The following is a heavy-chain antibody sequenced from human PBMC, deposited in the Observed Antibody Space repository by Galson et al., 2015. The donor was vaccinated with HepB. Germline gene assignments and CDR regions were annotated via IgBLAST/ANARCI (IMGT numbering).Heavy chain of an antibody. CDR1: GFSLSTSGVG. V-gene: IGHV2-5*02. CDR3: AHTWRYYDSSGYYSNWFDP. Sequence: PALVKPTQTLTLTCTFSGFSLSTSGVGVGWIRQPPGKALEWLALIYWDDDKRYSPSLKSRLTITKDTSKNQVVLTMTNMDPVDTATYYCAHTWRYYDSSGYYSNWFDPWGQGTLVTVSS. D-gene: IGHD3-22*01. CDR2: IYWDDDK. J-gene: IGHJ5*02.